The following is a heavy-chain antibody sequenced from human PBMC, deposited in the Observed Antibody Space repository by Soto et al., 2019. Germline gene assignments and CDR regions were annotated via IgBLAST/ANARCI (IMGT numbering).Heavy chain of an antibody. D-gene: IGHD2-15*01. V-gene: IGHV3-53*01. J-gene: IGHJ4*02. CDR1: GFTVSSNY. CDR2: IYSGGST. Sequence: EVQLVESGGGLIQPGGSMRLSCAASGFTVSSNYMSWVRQAPGKGLEWVSVIYSGGSTYYADSVKGRFTISRDNSKNTLYLQMNSLRAEDTAVYYCAREPGVCSGGSCYSGNYFDYWGQGTLVTVSS. CDR3: AREPGVCSGGSCYSGNYFDY.